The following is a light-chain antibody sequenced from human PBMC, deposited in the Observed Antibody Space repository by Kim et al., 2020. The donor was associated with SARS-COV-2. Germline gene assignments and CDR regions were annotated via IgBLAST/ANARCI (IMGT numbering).Light chain of an antibody. CDR1: STDVGGYNY. Sequence: GQSITISCTGTSTDVGGYNYVFWYQQHPGKVPKLMIYDVDKRPSGVSNRFSGSKSDNTASLTISGLQADDEADYYCCSYRTSNSWVFGGGTKLTVL. V-gene: IGLV2-14*03. J-gene: IGLJ3*02. CDR3: CSYRTSNSWV. CDR2: DVD.